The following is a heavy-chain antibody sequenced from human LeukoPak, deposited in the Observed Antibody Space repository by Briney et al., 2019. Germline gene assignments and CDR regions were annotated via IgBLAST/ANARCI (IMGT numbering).Heavy chain of an antibody. CDR3: AREISGYSDY. J-gene: IGHJ4*02. CDR1: GYTFTGYY. Sequence: GASVKVSCKASGYTFTGYYMHWVRQAPGQGLEWMGWINANSGDTKYAQKFQGRVTITRDTSISTAYMALSILRSDDTAMYYCAREISGYSDYWGQGTLVTVSS. D-gene: IGHD3-22*01. CDR2: INANSGDT. V-gene: IGHV1-2*02.